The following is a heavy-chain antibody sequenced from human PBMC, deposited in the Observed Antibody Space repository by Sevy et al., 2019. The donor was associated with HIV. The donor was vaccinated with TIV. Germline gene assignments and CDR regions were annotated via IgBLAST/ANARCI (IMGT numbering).Heavy chain of an antibody. CDR3: ARRIGPYYYDSSGYYFDY. J-gene: IGHJ4*02. CDR1: GGSISSSSYY. Sequence: SETLSLTCTVSGGSISSSSYYWGWIRQPPGKGLEWIGSIYYSESTYYNPSLKSRVTISVDTSKNQFSLKLSSVTAADTAVYYCARRIGPYYYDSSGYYFDYWGQGTLVTVSS. CDR2: IYYSEST. D-gene: IGHD3-22*01. V-gene: IGHV4-39*01.